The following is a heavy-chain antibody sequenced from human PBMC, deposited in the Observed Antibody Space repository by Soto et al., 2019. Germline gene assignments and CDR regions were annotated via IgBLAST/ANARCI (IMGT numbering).Heavy chain of an antibody. CDR3: ARLARYCSSTSCLYFDY. D-gene: IGHD2-2*01. CDR1: GGSISSYY. Sequence: SETLSLTCTASGGSISSYYWSWIRQPPGKGLEWIGYIYYSGSTNYNPSLKSRVTISVDTSKNQFSLKLSSVTAADTAVYYCARLARYCSSTSCLYFDYWGQGTLVTVSS. V-gene: IGHV4-59*01. CDR2: IYYSGST. J-gene: IGHJ4*02.